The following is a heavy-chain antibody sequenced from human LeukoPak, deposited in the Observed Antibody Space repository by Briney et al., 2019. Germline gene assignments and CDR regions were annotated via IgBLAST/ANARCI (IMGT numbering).Heavy chain of an antibody. Sequence: SEALSLTCTISGSSITSVSHYWGWIRQPPGKGLEWIGDIYYTGSTYYSPSLRSRVTMSVHTSENQFSLRLNSVTAVDTAVYYCARRWGNIVGVTYEYWGQGTLVAVSS. CDR3: ARRWGNIVGVTYEY. V-gene: IGHV4-39*01. CDR2: IYYTGST. J-gene: IGHJ4*02. CDR1: GSSITSVSHY. D-gene: IGHD3-16*01.